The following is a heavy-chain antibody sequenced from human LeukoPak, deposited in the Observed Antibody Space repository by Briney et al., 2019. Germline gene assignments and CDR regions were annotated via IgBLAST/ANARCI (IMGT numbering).Heavy chain of an antibody. J-gene: IGHJ3*02. CDR3: ARRYTSKAFDI. CDR1: GGSISSYY. D-gene: IGHD4-11*01. CDR2: IYYSGST. V-gene: IGHV4-59*01. Sequence: SETLSLTCTVSGGSISSYYWSWIRQPPGKGLEWIGYIYYSGSTNYNPSLKSRVTISVDTSKNQFSLKLSSVTAVDTAVYYCARRYTSKAFDIWGQGTMVTVSS.